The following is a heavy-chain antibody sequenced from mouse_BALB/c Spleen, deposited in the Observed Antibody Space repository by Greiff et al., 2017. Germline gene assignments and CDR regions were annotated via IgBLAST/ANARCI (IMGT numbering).Heavy chain of an antibody. CDR1: GYSITSGYY. CDR2: ISYDGSN. Sequence: EESGPGLVKPSQSLSLTCSVTGYSITSGYYWNWIRQFPGNKLEWMGYISYDGSNNYNPSLKNRISITRDTSKNQFFLKLNSVTTEDTATYYCARGGITTTGDWYFDVWGAGTTVTVSS. V-gene: IGHV3-6*02. CDR3: ARGGITTTGDWYFDV. D-gene: IGHD2-4*01. J-gene: IGHJ1*01.